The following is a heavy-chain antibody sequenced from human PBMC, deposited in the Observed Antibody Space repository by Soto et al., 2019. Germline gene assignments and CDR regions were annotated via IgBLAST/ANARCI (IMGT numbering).Heavy chain of an antibody. CDR2: IYYSGST. CDR3: ARDYYGSGSSFDL. V-gene: IGHV4-31*03. J-gene: IGHJ2*01. CDR1: GGSISSGGYY. Sequence: QVQLQESGPGLVKPSQTLSLTCTVSGGSISSGGYYWSWIRQHPGKGLEWIGYIYYSGSTYYNPSRKCRVTISVDTSKNQCSLKLSSVTAADTAVYYCARDYYGSGSSFDLWGRGTLVTVSS. D-gene: IGHD3-10*01.